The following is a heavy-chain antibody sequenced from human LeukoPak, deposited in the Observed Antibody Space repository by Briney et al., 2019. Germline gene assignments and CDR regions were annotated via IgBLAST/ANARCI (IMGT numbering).Heavy chain of an antibody. CDR3: ARDAAYGYDRFDF. V-gene: IGHV3-7*01. J-gene: IGHJ4*02. CDR1: GFIFSSYW. D-gene: IGHD5-18*01. CDR2: INEDGSDK. Sequence: GGSLRLSCAGSGFIFSSYWMAWVRQAPGKGLEWVANINEDGSDKNFVDSVKGRFTISRDNAKNSLYLQVNSLRAEDTAVYYCARDAAYGYDRFDFWGQGTQVTVSS.